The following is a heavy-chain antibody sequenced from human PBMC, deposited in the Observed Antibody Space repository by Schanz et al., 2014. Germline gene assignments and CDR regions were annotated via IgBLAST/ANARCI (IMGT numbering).Heavy chain of an antibody. D-gene: IGHD3-10*01. CDR3: ANRGHLRGWFAS. J-gene: IGHJ5*01. CDR2: ISATSAKI. CDR1: GFTFSSYT. V-gene: IGHV3-48*01. Sequence: VQLVESGGGVVQPGRSLRLSCAASGFTFSSYTMHWVRQAPGTGLEWVSYISATSAKIDYADSVQGRFTISRDNAKNSLYLQMSSLRGEDTAVYYCANRGHLRGWFASWGQGVLVTVSS.